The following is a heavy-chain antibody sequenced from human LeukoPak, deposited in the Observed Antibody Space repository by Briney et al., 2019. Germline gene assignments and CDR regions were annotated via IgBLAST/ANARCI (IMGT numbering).Heavy chain of an antibody. CDR3: ARGTYYDFWSGYSAAFDI. D-gene: IGHD3-3*01. J-gene: IGHJ3*02. Sequence: GASVKVSCKASGYTFTGYYMHWVRQAPGQGLEWMGWINPNSGGTNYAQKFQGRVTMTRDTSISTAYMELSRLRSDDTAVYYCARGTYYDFWSGYSAAFDIWSQGTMVTVSS. CDR2: INPNSGGT. CDR1: GYTFTGYY. V-gene: IGHV1-2*02.